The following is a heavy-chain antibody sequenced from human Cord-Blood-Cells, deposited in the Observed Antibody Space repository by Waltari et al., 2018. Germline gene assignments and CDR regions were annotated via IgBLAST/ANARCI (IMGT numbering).Heavy chain of an antibody. V-gene: IGHV1-2*04. D-gene: IGHD3-16*01. Sequence: QVQLVQSGAEVTQPGAPVKVSCKASGYTFTGYYMHWVRQAPGQGLEWMGWINPNSGGTNYAQKFQGWVTMTRDTSISTAYMGLSRLRSDDTAVYYCARDVGGGTLDYWGQGTLVTVSS. CDR2: INPNSGGT. CDR1: GYTFTGYY. J-gene: IGHJ4*02. CDR3: ARDVGGGTLDY.